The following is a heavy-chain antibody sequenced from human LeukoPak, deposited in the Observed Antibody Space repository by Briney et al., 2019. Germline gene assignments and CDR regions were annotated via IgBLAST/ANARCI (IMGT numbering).Heavy chain of an antibody. V-gene: IGHV3-74*01. J-gene: IGHJ4*02. CDR3: ASGSPFDEAYYYFDY. D-gene: IGHD2-15*01. CDR2: INSDGRST. CDR1: GFTFSSYW. Sequence: PGGSLRLSCAASGFTFSSYWMHWVRQAPGKGLVRVSRINSDGRSTSYADSVKGRFTISRDNAQNTLYLQMSSLRAEDTAVYYCASGSPFDEAYYYFDYWGQGTLVTVSS.